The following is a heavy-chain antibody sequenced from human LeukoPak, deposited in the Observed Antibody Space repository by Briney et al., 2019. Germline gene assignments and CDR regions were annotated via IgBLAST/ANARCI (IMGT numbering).Heavy chain of an antibody. V-gene: IGHV4-39*01. CDR3: ARQAEYYDSSGYLKLDPFDY. D-gene: IGHD3-22*01. CDR2: IYYSGST. CDR1: GGSIGRSSYY. J-gene: IGHJ4*02. Sequence: SETLSLTCTVSGGSIGRSSYYWGWIRQPPGKGLEWIGSIYYSGSTYYNPSPKSRVTISVDTSKNQFSLKLRSVTAADTAVYYCARQAEYYDSSGYLKLDPFDYWGQGTLVTVSS.